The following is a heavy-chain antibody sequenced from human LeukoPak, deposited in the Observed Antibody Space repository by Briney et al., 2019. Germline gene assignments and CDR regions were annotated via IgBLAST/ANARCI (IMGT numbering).Heavy chain of an antibody. CDR2: IKSKTNGGTT. D-gene: IGHD3-10*01. CDR1: RFTFSSYE. V-gene: IGHV3-15*01. J-gene: IGHJ4*02. CDR3: TTLHYYDSGSSFDY. Sequence: GGSLRLSCAASRFTFSSYEMNWVRQAPGKGLEWVGHIKSKTNGGTTDYAAPVKGRFTISRDDSKNTLSLQMNSLKTEDTAVYYCTTLHYYDSGSSFDYWGQGTLVTVSS.